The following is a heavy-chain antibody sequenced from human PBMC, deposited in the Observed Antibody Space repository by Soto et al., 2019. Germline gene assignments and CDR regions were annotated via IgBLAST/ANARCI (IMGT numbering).Heavy chain of an antibody. D-gene: IGHD4-17*01. J-gene: IGHJ4*02. Sequence: QVQLQESGPGLVKPAQTLSLTCTVSGGSFRSGSYCWSWIRQHQGKGLEWIGYIYYSGRTYYNPSLKSRVTLSADTSKNQFSLKLSSVTAADTDVYYCAVAMTTVNTYDYWGQGTLVTVSS. CDR2: IYYSGRT. V-gene: IGHV4-31*03. CDR1: GGSFRSGSYC. CDR3: AVAMTTVNTYDY.